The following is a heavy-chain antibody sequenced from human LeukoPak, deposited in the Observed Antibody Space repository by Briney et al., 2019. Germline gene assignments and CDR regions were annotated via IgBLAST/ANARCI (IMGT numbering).Heavy chain of an antibody. V-gene: IGHV3-30*18. CDR2: ISYDGTIR. CDR1: GLTFSSYG. D-gene: IGHD2-2*01. J-gene: IGHJ5*02. CDR3: AKGGCSSTTCYLADP. Sequence: GGSLRLSCAASGLTFSSYGMHWVRQAPGKGLEWVAVISYDGTIRNYADSVKGRFTISRDNSKNTLYLQMNSLTAEDTALYYCAKGGCSSTTCYLADPWGQGTLVTVSS.